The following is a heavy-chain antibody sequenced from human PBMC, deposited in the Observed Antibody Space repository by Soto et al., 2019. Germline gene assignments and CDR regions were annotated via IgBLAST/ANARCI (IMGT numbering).Heavy chain of an antibody. V-gene: IGHV1-69*01. CDR3: ARGGSGYVWFNEF. D-gene: IGHD3-22*01. Sequence: QEQLVQSGAEVKKSGSSVKVSCKDTGGLFSSYAVSWVRQAPGQGLEWMGGIIPVFDTVYYAQKFQGRVTITADESTSTAYMELSRLRSEDTAMYYCARGGSGYVWFNEFWGQGTLVTVSS. J-gene: IGHJ4*02. CDR2: IIPVFDTV. CDR1: GGLFSSYA.